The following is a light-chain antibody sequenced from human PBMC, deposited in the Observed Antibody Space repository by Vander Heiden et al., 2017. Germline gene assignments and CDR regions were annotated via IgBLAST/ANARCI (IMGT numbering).Light chain of an antibody. J-gene: IGKJ1*01. Sequence: RVTITCRASQSISSYLNWYQQKPGKAPKLLIYAASSLQSGIPSRFSGSGSGTDFTLTISSLQPEDFATYYCQQSYSTPKTFGQGTKVEIK. CDR2: AAS. CDR1: QSISSY. V-gene: IGKV1-39*01. CDR3: QQSYSTPKT.